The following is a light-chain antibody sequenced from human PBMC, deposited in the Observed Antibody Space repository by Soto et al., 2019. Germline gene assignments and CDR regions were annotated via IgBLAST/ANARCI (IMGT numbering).Light chain of an antibody. J-gene: IGKJ1*01. CDR3: QQYGSSPKT. V-gene: IGKV3-20*01. CDR2: GAS. CDR1: QSFSSSY. Sequence: IVLTQSPGTLSLSPGERVTLSCRASQSFSSSYLAWYQQKLGQAPRLLIYGASSRATGNPDRFSGSGSGTDFTLTISRLEPEDSAVYYCQQYGSSPKTFGQGTKVDIK.